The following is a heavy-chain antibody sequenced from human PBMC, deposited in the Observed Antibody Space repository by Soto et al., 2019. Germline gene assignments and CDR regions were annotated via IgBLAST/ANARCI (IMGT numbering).Heavy chain of an antibody. CDR1: GGTFSRNA. V-gene: IGHV1-69*13. D-gene: IGHD2-2*01. CDR3: ARSGYGVVVPAATCYFDY. Sequence: SVKLSCKASGGTFSRNAISWVRQAPGQGLEWMGGIIPIFGTANYAQKFQGRVTITADESTSTAYMELSSLRSEDTAVYYCARSGYGVVVPAATCYFDYWCQGILVTV. J-gene: IGHJ4*02. CDR2: IIPIFGTA.